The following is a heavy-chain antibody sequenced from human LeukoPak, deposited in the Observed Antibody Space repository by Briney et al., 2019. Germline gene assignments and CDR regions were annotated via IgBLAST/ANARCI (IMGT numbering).Heavy chain of an antibody. CDR3: ARLTRLSTSPDRYYLDY. CDR2: IYTSGGT. D-gene: IGHD6-6*01. Sequence: SETLSPTCTVSGDSISSYYWSWIRQPPGKGLEWIGYIYTSGGTNYIPSLKGRVTISIDASKNQFSLRLSSVTASDSAVYYCARLTRLSTSPDRYYLDYWGQGTLVTVSS. CDR1: GDSISSYY. V-gene: IGHV4-4*09. J-gene: IGHJ4*02.